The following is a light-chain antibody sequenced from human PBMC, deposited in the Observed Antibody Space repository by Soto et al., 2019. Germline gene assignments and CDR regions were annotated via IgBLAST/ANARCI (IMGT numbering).Light chain of an antibody. Sequence: EIVLTQSPGTLSLSPGERATLSCRASQSIRYNYLAWYRQKPGQAPRLLIYGASTRATGIADRFSGSGSGTDFTLTISRLEPEDFAVYYCQHYVNSPWTFGQGTRVEIK. CDR1: QSIRYNY. J-gene: IGKJ1*01. CDR3: QHYVNSPWT. V-gene: IGKV3-20*01. CDR2: GAS.